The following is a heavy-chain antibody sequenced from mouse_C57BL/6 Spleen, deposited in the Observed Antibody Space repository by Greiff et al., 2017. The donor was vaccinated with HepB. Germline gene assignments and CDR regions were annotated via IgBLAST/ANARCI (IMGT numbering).Heavy chain of an antibody. CDR3: TREGYSYAMDY. CDR2: ISSGGDYI. D-gene: IGHD2-3*01. Sequence: EVKLVESGEGLVKPGGSLKLSCAASGFTFSSYAMSWVRQTPEKRLEWVAYISSGGDYIYYADTVKGRFTISRDNARNTLYLQMSSRKSEDTAMYYCTREGYSYAMDYWGQGTSVTVSS. V-gene: IGHV5-9-1*02. J-gene: IGHJ4*01. CDR1: GFTFSSYA.